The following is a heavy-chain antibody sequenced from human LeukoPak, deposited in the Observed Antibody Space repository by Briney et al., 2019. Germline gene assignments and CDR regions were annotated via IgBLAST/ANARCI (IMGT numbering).Heavy chain of an antibody. V-gene: IGHV4-34*01. CDR1: GGSFSGYY. Sequence: SETLSLTCAVYGGSFSGYYWRWIRQPPGKGLEWIGEINHSGSTNYNPSLKSRVTISVDTSKNQFSLKLSSVTAADTAVYYCARAIRLYGDYSFDSWGQGTLVTVSS. CDR3: ARAIRLYGDYSFDS. D-gene: IGHD4-17*01. CDR2: INHSGST. J-gene: IGHJ5*01.